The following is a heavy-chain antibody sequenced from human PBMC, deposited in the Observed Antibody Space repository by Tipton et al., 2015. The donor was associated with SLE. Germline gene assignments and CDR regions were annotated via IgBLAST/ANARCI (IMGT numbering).Heavy chain of an antibody. J-gene: IGHJ2*01. D-gene: IGHD7-27*01. CDR3: ARHPGDPWYFAL. V-gene: IGHV4-34*12. CDR1: GGSFNGYF. Sequence: TLSLTCAVYGGSFNGYFWTWIRQPPGKGLEWIGEIIHSGVTNYNPSLRSRVTISVDMTKNQVSLKLSSVTAADTAVYYCARHPGDPWYFALWGRGTLVTVSS. CDR2: IIHSGVT.